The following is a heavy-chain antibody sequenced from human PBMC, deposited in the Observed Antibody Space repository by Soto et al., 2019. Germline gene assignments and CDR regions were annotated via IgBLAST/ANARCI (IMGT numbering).Heavy chain of an antibody. Sequence: QVQLVQSGAEVKKPGSSVKVSCKASGGTFSSYAISWVRQAPGQGLEWMGGIIPIFGTANYAQKFQGRVTITADESTSTAYMELSSLRSEDTAVYYCAGGIAVAGSYYYYYYGMDVWGQGTTVTVSS. CDR1: GGTFSSYA. D-gene: IGHD6-19*01. CDR2: IIPIFGTA. CDR3: AGGIAVAGSYYYYYYGMDV. V-gene: IGHV1-69*01. J-gene: IGHJ6*02.